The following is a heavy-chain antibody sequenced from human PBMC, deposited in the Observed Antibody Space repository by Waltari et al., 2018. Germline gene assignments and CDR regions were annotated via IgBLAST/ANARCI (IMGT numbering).Heavy chain of an antibody. CDR3: AKGSQQIPFDY. Sequence: EVQLLESGGGLVQPGGSLRLSCAASGFTFSSYAISWVRPAPGKGLEWVSAISGSGGSTYYADSVNGRFTISRDNSKNTLYLQMNSLRAEDTAVYYCAKGSQQIPFDYWGQGTLVTVSS. CDR2: ISGSGGST. CDR1: GFTFSSYA. J-gene: IGHJ4*02. V-gene: IGHV3-23*01.